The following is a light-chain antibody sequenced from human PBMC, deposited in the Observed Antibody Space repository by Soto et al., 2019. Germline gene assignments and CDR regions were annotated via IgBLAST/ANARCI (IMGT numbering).Light chain of an antibody. CDR1: SSNIRANSD. Sequence: QSALTQPPSVSGAPGQRVTISCTGSSSNIRANSDVHWYQQLTGAAPKLLIYGNTNRPSGVSDRFSASKSGTSASLAITGLQAEDEADYYCQSYDNSLSGFYVFGTGTKVTVL. V-gene: IGLV1-40*01. CDR3: QSYDNSLSGFYV. J-gene: IGLJ1*01. CDR2: GNT.